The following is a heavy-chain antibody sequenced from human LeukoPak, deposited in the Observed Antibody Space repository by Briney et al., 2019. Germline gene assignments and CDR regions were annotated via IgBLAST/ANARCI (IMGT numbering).Heavy chain of an antibody. D-gene: IGHD2-2*01. CDR1: GGSISSSNYY. Sequence: SETLSLTCTVSGGSISSSNYYWSWFRQPPGKGLEWIGSIYYSGKTYYSSSLKSRVTISVDTSKNQFSLMLISMTVADTAVYYCARNKAAANWLDPWGQGTLVTVSS. CDR3: ARNKAAANWLDP. V-gene: IGHV4-39*01. J-gene: IGHJ5*02. CDR2: IYYSGKT.